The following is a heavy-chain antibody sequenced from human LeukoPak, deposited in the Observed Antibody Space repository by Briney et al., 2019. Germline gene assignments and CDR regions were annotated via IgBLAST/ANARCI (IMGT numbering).Heavy chain of an antibody. V-gene: IGHV1-69*02. D-gene: IGHD3-10*02. Sequence: ASVKVSCKTSGYTFSTYIINWVRQAPAQGLEWMGRVIPILGITDYARKFQGRVTLTADRSTSTAYMELSSLKSDDTAVYYCATGEAGGPFKLLAYVWGQGTLVTVSS. CDR3: ATGEAGGPFKLLAYV. J-gene: IGHJ4*02. CDR2: VIPILGIT. CDR1: GYTFSTYI.